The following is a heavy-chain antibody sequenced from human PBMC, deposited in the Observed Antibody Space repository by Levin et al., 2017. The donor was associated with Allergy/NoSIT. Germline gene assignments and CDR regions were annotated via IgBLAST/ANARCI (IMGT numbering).Heavy chain of an antibody. CDR2: ISGYSGNR. CDR3: AREVADFWSGYYKFDY. CDR1: GYTFTSYG. D-gene: IGHD3-3*01. J-gene: IGHJ4*02. Sequence: PGGSLRLSCKASGYTFTSYGISWVRQAPGQGLEWMGWISGYSGNRNYAQKLQGRVTMTTDTSTSTAYMEMRSLRSDDTAVYYCAREVADFWSGYYKFDYWGQGTLVTVSS. V-gene: IGHV1-18*01.